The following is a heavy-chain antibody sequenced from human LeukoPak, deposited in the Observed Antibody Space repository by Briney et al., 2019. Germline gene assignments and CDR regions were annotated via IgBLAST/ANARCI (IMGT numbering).Heavy chain of an antibody. Sequence: ESGPTLVNRTQTLTLTSTFSAFSLSTSGMCVSWIRQPPGKALEWLARIDWDDDKYYSTSLKTRLTISKDTSKNQVVLTMTNMDPVDTATYDCARSEPPDQGDDFYYWGQGTLVTVSS. J-gene: IGHJ4*02. CDR2: IDWDDDK. CDR1: AFSLSTSGMC. D-gene: IGHD1-14*01. V-gene: IGHV2-70*11. CDR3: ARSEPPDQGDDFYY.